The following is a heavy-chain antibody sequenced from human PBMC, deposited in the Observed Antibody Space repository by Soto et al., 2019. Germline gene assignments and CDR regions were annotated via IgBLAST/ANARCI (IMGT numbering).Heavy chain of an antibody. CDR2: IVVGSGNT. CDR1: GFTFTSSA. CDR3: AADRLDGSNYRLIDY. V-gene: IGHV1-58*01. Sequence: ASVKVSCKASGFTFTSSAVQWVRQARGQRLEWIGWIVVGSGNTNYAQKFQERVTITRDMSTSTAYMELSSLRSEDTAVYYCAADRLDGSNYRLIDYWGQGTLVTVSS. J-gene: IGHJ4*02. D-gene: IGHD1-26*01.